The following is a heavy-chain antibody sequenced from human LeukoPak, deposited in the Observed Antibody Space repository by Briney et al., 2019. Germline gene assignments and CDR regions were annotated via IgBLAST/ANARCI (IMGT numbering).Heavy chain of an antibody. CDR3: ARETRYYYGSGSSKSYWFDP. J-gene: IGHJ5*02. CDR1: GFTFSSYS. Sequence: GGSLRLSCAASGFTFSSYSMNWVRQAPGKGLEWVSSISGSSSYIYYADSVKGRFTISRDNAKNSLYLQMNSLRAEDTAVYYCARETRYYYGSGSSKSYWFDPWGQGTLVTVSS. CDR2: ISGSSSYI. D-gene: IGHD3-10*01. V-gene: IGHV3-21*01.